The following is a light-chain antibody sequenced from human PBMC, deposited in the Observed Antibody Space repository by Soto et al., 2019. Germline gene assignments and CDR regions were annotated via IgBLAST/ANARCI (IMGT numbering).Light chain of an antibody. CDR3: QHYNSYSEA. V-gene: IGKV1-39*01. CDR1: QNIGAY. CDR2: SVS. J-gene: IGKJ1*01. Sequence: DIQMTQSPSSLSASVGDRITITCRASQNIGAYLNWYQHKPGRAPRFLIYSVSTLQSWVPSRFNGSGSGTDFTLTISSLQPDDFATYYCQHYNSYSEAFGQGTKVDIK.